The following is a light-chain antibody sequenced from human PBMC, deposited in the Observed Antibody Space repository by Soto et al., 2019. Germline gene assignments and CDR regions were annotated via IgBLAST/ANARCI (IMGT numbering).Light chain of an antibody. Sequence: DIQMTQSPSTLSASVGDRVIITCRASESISNWLAWYQQKPGKAPNLLIYKAASLKSGVPLRFSGSGSGSEFTLNINSLQPDDFATYYCQQYDTYWKLGQGTKV. CDR2: KAA. CDR1: ESISNW. V-gene: IGKV1-5*03. J-gene: IGKJ1*01. CDR3: QQYDTYWK.